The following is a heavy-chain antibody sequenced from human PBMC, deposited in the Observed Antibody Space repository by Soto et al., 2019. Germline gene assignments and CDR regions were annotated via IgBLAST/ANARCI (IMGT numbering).Heavy chain of an antibody. V-gene: IGHV1-46*03. D-gene: IGHD6-25*01. CDR2: VNPTGGST. J-gene: IGHJ4*02. CDR1: GYTFTSYY. CDR3: ARHLAAGDS. Sequence: ASVKVSCKASGYTFTSYYIHWVRQAPGQGLEWMAIVNPTGGSTNYAQRFQGRVTVTFDTSTSTVFMELNSLRYEDTAVYYCARHLAAGDSWGQGTLVTVSS.